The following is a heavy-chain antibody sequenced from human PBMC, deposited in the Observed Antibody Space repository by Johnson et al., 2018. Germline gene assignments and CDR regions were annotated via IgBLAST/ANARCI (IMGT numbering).Heavy chain of an antibody. D-gene: IGHD3-16*01. V-gene: IGHV3-43*01. J-gene: IGHJ3*01. CDR1: GFTFEDYT. Sequence: EVQLVETGGVVVQPGGSLRISCAASGFTFEDYTMHWVRQVPGKGLEWVSLISWDAGNAHYADSVKDRFTISRDNDRNSLSLKMSSLRSEDSGIYYCTKDMLRFSRFYDAFDVWGQGTVVTVSP. CDR2: ISWDAGNA. CDR3: TKDMLRFSRFYDAFDV.